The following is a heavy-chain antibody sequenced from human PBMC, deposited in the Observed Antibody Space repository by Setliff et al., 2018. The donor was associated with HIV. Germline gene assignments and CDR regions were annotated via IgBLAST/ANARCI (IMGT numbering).Heavy chain of an antibody. Sequence: SETLSLTCTVSGGSISSSSYYWGWIRQPPGKGLEWIGSIYYSGSTYYNPSLKSQVTISVDTSKNQFSLKLSSVTAADTAVYYCARIRGSHYYGSGKWYFDYWGQGTLVTVSS. CDR2: IYYSGST. D-gene: IGHD3-10*01. CDR3: ARIRGSHYYGSGKWYFDY. V-gene: IGHV4-39*07. J-gene: IGHJ4*02. CDR1: GGSISSSSYY.